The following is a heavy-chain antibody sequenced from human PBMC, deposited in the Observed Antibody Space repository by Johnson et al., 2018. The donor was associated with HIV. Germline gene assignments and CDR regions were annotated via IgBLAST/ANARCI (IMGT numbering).Heavy chain of an antibody. Sequence: VQLVESGGGLVQPGGSLRLSCEASGFTFRSYDMSWVRQVPGKGLEWVSAIGTAGDTYYPGSVMGRFTISRENAKNSLYLQMNRLRAGDTAMYYCARGMGLSDAFDIWGQGTMVTVSS. CDR3: ARGMGLSDAFDI. D-gene: IGHD1-26*01. CDR1: GFTFRSYD. CDR2: IGTAGDT. V-gene: IGHV3-13*01. J-gene: IGHJ3*02.